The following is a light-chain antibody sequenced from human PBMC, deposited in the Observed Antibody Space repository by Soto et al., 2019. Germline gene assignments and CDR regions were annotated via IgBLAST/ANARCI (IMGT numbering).Light chain of an antibody. CDR2: AAS. Sequence: PSFLSASVGDRVTIPCGASQGISSYLAWYQQKQGKAPKLLIYAASTLQSGVPSRFSGSGSETDFTLTISSLQPEDFATYSCQQSYSTTWTFGQGTKV. CDR1: QGISSY. J-gene: IGKJ1*01. V-gene: IGKV1-39*01. CDR3: QQSYSTTWT.